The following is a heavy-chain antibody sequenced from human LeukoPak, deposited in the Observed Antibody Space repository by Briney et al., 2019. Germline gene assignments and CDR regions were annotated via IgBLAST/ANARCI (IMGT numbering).Heavy chain of an antibody. CDR1: GYPFSSFS. CDR2: ISVSGGVR. Sequence: GGSLRLSCVASGYPFSSFSMNWIRQAPGKGLEWVSYISVSGGVRSYADSVKGRFTISRDDARNSLYLQMNSLKDEDTAVYYCARDRGYFYDQLDYWGQGTLVTVSS. V-gene: IGHV3-48*02. J-gene: IGHJ4*02. D-gene: IGHD2/OR15-2a*01. CDR3: ARDRGYFYDQLDY.